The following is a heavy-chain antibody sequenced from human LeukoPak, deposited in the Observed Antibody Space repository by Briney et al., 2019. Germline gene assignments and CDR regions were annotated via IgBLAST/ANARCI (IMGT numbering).Heavy chain of an antibody. CDR3: AKEGYCSSTSCYTDAFDI. D-gene: IGHD2-2*02. V-gene: IGHV3-23*01. J-gene: IGHJ3*02. Sequence: SGGSLRPSCAASGFTFSSYAMSWVRQAPGKGLEWVSAISGSGGSTYYADSVKGRFTISRDNSKNTLYLQMNSLRAEDTAVYYCAKEGYCSSTSCYTDAFDIWGQGTMVTVSS. CDR1: GFTFSSYA. CDR2: ISGSGGST.